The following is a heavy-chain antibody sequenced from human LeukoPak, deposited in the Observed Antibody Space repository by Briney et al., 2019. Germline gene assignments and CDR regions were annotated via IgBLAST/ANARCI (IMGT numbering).Heavy chain of an antibody. CDR1: GGSISAYTYY. D-gene: IGHD3-3*01. Sequence: KPSQTLSLTCTVSGGSISAYTYYWGWIRQPPGKGLEWIGSIYYSGSTYYNPSLRSRDSMSVDTSKKQFSVKLNSATAADTAVYYCAAAAWGERSGDYGPLYYFDYWGQGSLVTVSS. CDR3: AAAAWGERSGDYGPLYYFDY. J-gene: IGHJ4*02. V-gene: IGHV4-39*01. CDR2: IYYSGST.